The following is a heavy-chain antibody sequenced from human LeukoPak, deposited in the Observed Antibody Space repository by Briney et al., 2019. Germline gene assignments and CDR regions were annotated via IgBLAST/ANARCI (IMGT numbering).Heavy chain of an antibody. Sequence: GASVKVSCKASGGTFSSYAISWVRQAPGQGLEWMRGIIPIFGTANYAQKFQGRVTITTDESTSTAYMELSSLRSEDTAVYYCARESVDSSGYYQQAPTLTPYYFDYWGQGTLVTVSS. J-gene: IGHJ4*02. CDR1: GGTFSSYA. D-gene: IGHD3-22*01. CDR2: IIPIFGTA. V-gene: IGHV1-69*05. CDR3: ARESVDSSGYYQQAPTLTPYYFDY.